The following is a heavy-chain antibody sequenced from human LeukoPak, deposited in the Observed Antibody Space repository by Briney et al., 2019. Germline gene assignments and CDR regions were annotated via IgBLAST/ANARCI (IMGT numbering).Heavy chain of an antibody. J-gene: IGHJ4*02. Sequence: GSLRLSCSASGFTFSSYAMHWVRQAPGKGLEYVSAISSNGGSTYYADSVKGRFTISRDNSKNTLYLQMSSLRAEDTAVYYCVKVGYCSSTSCYAYFDYWGQGTLVTVSS. V-gene: IGHV3-64D*06. CDR2: ISSNGGST. D-gene: IGHD2-2*01. CDR3: VKVGYCSSTSCYAYFDY. CDR1: GFTFSSYA.